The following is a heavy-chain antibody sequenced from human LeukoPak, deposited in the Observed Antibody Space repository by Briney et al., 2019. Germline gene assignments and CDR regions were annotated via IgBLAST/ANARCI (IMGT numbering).Heavy chain of an antibody. D-gene: IGHD3-3*01. CDR3: ARTGKHDFWSGYRKYYYFDY. J-gene: IGHJ4*02. CDR1: GGSFSGYY. CDR2: INHSGST. V-gene: IGHV4-34*01. Sequence: SETLSLTCAVYGGSFSGYYWSWIRQPPGKGLEWIGEINHSGSTNYNPSLKSRVTISVDTSKNQFSLKLSSVTAADTAVHYCARTGKHDFWSGYRKYYYFDYWGQGTLVTVSS.